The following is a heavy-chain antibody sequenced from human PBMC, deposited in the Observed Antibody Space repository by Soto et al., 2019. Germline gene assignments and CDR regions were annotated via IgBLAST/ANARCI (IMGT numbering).Heavy chain of an antibody. Sequence: QVQLQESGPGLVKPSQTLSLTCTVSGGSISSGTYYWSWIRQHPGKGLEWIGFIYYNGNAFYNPSLKSRVAISLDTSKNQFSLKLSSLTAADTAVYFCARGELWWDFWGQEPWSPSPQ. CDR3: ARGELWWDF. CDR2: IYYNGNA. V-gene: IGHV4-31*03. D-gene: IGHD3-10*01. J-gene: IGHJ4*01. CDR1: GGSISSGTYY.